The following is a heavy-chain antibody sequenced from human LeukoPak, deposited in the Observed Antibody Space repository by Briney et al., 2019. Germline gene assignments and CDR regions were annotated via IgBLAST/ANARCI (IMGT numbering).Heavy chain of an antibody. CDR1: GGSLTGHY. Sequence: PSETLSLTCTVSGGSLTGHYWNWIRQSPGKGLEWIGYIYYIGSTKYNPSLKSRVSMSVDTSNSQFSLTLRSLTAEDTAVYYCARVLCIDDYYSTIGYAFDLWGQGTMVTVSS. CDR2: IYYIGST. D-gene: IGHD3-22*01. V-gene: IGHV4-59*11. J-gene: IGHJ3*01. CDR3: ARVLCIDDYYSTIGYAFDL.